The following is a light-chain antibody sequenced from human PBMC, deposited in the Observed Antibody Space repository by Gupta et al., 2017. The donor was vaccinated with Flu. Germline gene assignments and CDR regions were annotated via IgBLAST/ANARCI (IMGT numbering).Light chain of an antibody. V-gene: IGLV1-47*01. J-gene: IGLJ1*01. CDR3: AARECRLNGFYA. CDR2: RND. Sequence: QSVLSQPPSASGTPGQRVIISCSGGSSNIGSHDVYWFQQLPGTAPKVLIYRNDQRPSGVPDRFSGSKSGNSASLANSWPRSGDGAVYHCAARECRLNGFYAFGAGTRVTVL. CDR1: SSNIGSHD.